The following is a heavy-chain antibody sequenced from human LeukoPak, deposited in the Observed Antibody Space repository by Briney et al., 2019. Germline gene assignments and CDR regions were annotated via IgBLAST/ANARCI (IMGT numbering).Heavy chain of an antibody. J-gene: IGHJ3*02. CDR1: GFTFSSYA. CDR2: ITGSGGST. Sequence: PGGSLRLSCAASGFTFSSYAMNWVRQAPGKGLEWVSTITGSGGSTYYADSVKGRFTISRDNSKNTLFLQMNSLRAEDTAVYYCAKLEVVVVAATDDAFDIWGQGTMVTVSS. D-gene: IGHD2-15*01. V-gene: IGHV3-23*01. CDR3: AKLEVVVVAATDDAFDI.